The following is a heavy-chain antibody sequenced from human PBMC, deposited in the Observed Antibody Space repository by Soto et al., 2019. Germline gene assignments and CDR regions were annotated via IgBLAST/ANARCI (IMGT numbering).Heavy chain of an antibody. D-gene: IGHD3-10*01. CDR1: GYDFSNFW. Sequence: PGESLKISCKDYGYDFSNFWIGWVRQVSGKGLEWMGIIHPSDSDVQYSPSFQGQVTISVDKSVTTAYLQWSNLQASDSAMYYCVRRHYSGSGPNDSWRQGTLVTVSS. V-gene: IGHV5-51*01. J-gene: IGHJ4*02. CDR2: IHPSDSDV. CDR3: VRRHYSGSGPNDS.